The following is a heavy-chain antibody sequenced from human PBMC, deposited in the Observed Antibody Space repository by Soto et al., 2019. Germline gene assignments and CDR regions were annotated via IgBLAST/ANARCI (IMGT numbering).Heavy chain of an antibody. CDR3: ASIPTFMVLTPRDF. CDR1: GLVFSGFS. CDR2: IGISSTIT. Sequence: EVQFLESGGVLVQPGGSLRLSCATAGLVFSGFSMNWVRRAPGKGLEWVSSIGISSTITYYADSVKGRLTISRDNSKSTLYLQMDSLKVEDTAFYYCASIPTFMVLTPRDFWGRGTLVTVSA. V-gene: IGHV3-23*05. D-gene: IGHD2-21*02. J-gene: IGHJ4*02.